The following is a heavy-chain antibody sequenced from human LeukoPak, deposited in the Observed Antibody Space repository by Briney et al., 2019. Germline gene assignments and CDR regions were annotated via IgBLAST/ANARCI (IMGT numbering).Heavy chain of an antibody. CDR3: ARDHAFSLDY. CDR2: IWYDGNNK. D-gene: IGHD2/OR15-2a*01. J-gene: IGHJ4*02. Sequence: GGSLRLSCAASGFTFSSYGMHWVRQAPGKGLEWVAVIWYDGNNKCYVDSVKGRFTISRDNSKNTLYLQMNSLRAEDTAVYYCARDHAFSLDYWGQGTLVTVSS. CDR1: GFTFSSYG. V-gene: IGHV3-33*01.